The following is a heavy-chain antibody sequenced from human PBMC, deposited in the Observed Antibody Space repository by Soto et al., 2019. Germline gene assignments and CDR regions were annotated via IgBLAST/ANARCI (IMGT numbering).Heavy chain of an antibody. CDR2: IYYSGST. D-gene: IGHD5-18*01. CDR3: ASIYSYGPLYYFDY. J-gene: IGHJ4*02. CDR1: GGSITGTSYY. Sequence: PSETLSLTCTVSGGSITGTSYYWGWIRQPPGKGLEWIGSIYYSGSTYYNPSLKSRVTISVDTSKNQFSLKLSSVTAADTAVYYCASIYSYGPLYYFDYWGQGTLVTVSS. V-gene: IGHV4-39*01.